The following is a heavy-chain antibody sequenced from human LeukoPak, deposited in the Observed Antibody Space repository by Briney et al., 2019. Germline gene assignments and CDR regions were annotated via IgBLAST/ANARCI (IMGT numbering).Heavy chain of an antibody. CDR1: GFTFSTYA. V-gene: IGHV3-23*01. J-gene: IGHJ4*02. D-gene: IGHD2/OR15-2a*01. CDR3: AKDRIPDGKYSIDF. Sequence: GGSLRLSCAASGFTFSTYAMNWVRQAPGKGLEWVSVIVGNGGGTHYADSVKGRFTLSRDNAKNTLYLQMNSLRAEDSAVYYCAKDRIPDGKYSIDFWGQGTPVTVSS. CDR2: IVGNGGGT.